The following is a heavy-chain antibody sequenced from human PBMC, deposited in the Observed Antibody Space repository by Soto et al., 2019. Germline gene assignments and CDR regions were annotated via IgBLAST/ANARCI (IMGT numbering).Heavy chain of an antibody. D-gene: IGHD4-4*01. CDR1: GFTFSSYA. CDR3: ARGWDDYSNYYYYYYGMDV. J-gene: IGHJ6*02. CDR2: ISYDGSNK. V-gene: IGHV3-30-3*01. Sequence: QVQLVESGGGVVQPGRSLRLSCAASGFTFSSYAMHWVRQAPGKGLEWVAVISYDGSNKYYADSVKGRFTISRDNSKNTPYLQMNSLRAEDTAVYYCARGWDDYSNYYYYYYGMDVWGQGTTVTVSS.